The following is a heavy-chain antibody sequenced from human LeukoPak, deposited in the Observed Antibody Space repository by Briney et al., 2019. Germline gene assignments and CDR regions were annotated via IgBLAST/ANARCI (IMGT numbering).Heavy chain of an antibody. V-gene: IGHV3-30-3*01. Sequence: GGSLRLSCAASGFTFSSYAMRWVRQAPGKGLEWVAVISYEGSNKYYADSVKGRFTISRDNSKNTLYLQMNSLRAEDTAVYYCARALNDWGLVYWGQGTLVTVSS. CDR3: ARALNDWGLVY. CDR1: GFTFSSYA. CDR2: ISYEGSNK. D-gene: IGHD7-27*01. J-gene: IGHJ4*02.